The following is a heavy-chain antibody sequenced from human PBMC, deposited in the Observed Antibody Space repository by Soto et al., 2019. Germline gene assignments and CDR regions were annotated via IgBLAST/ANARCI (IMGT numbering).Heavy chain of an antibody. J-gene: IGHJ3*02. D-gene: IGHD3-22*01. CDR1: GFSLSTSGVG. CDR3: AHSPFHYDSSRAFHI. V-gene: IGHV2-5*02. Sequence: QITLKESGPTLVKPTQTLTLTCSFSGFSLSTSGVGVGWIRQPPGKALEWLAVIYWDDDKHYSPSLKTRLTITKDTSKNQVVLTMTNMDPVDTATYYCAHSPFHYDSSRAFHIWGQGTLVAVSS. CDR2: IYWDDDK.